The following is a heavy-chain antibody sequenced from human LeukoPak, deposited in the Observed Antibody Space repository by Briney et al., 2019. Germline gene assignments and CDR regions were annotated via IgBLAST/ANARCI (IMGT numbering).Heavy chain of an antibody. CDR2: VNRDGSET. Sequence: GGSLRLSCAASGFTLSNHWMTWVRQVPGRGPEWVANVNRDGSETYYLDSVKGRFTISKDNAKNSLYLQMNSLRAEDTAVYYCARDSSGGSCYDYWGQGTLVTVSS. V-gene: IGHV3-7*01. CDR1: GFTLSNHW. CDR3: ARDSSGGSCYDY. D-gene: IGHD2-15*01. J-gene: IGHJ4*02.